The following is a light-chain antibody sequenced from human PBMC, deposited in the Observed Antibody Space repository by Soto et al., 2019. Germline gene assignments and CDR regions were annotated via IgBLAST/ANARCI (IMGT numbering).Light chain of an antibody. CDR2: GVS. V-gene: IGKV3-15*01. J-gene: IGKJ4*01. Sequence: EIVLTQSPATLSLSPGERATLSCRASQSVSSYLAWYQQKPGQAPRLLIYGVSTRATGVPARFSGSGSRTDFTLTISSLQSEDFAVYYCQQYSDWPPITFGGGTKVEIK. CDR1: QSVSSY. CDR3: QQYSDWPPIT.